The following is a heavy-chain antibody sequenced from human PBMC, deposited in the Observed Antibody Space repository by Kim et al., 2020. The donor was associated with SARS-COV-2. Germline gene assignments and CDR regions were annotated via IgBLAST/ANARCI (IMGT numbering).Heavy chain of an antibody. Sequence: GGSLRLSCAASGFTFQDYTMHWVRQVPGKGLEWVSLISWGSGGFRFYGDSVKGRFSVSRDNSKNSLYLQMNSLRSEDIGLYFCAKDISQGYRSSVYGFDVWGHGTTVTVSS. CDR2: ISWGSGGFR. CDR1: GFTFQDYT. CDR3: AKDISQGYRSSVYGFDV. D-gene: IGHD6-6*01. V-gene: IGHV3-43*01. J-gene: IGHJ6*02.